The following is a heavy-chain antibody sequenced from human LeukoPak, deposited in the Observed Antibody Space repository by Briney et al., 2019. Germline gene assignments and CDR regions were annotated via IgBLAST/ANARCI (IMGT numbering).Heavy chain of an antibody. CDR2: FDPEDGET. D-gene: IGHD3-3*01. J-gene: IGHJ4*02. Sequence: ASVKVSCKVSGYTLTELSMHWVRQAPGKGLEWMGGFDPEDGETIYAQKFQGRVTMTEDTSTDTAYMELSSLRSEDTAVYYCATGRGGFLLPKYITIFGVHLFDYWGQGTLVTVSS. CDR3: ATGRGGFLLPKYITIFGVHLFDY. V-gene: IGHV1-24*01. CDR1: GYTLTELS.